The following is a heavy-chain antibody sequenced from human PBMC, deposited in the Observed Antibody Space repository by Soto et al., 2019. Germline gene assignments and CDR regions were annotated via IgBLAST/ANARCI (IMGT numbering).Heavy chain of an antibody. V-gene: IGHV3-7*01. Sequence: EVQLVESGGDLVQPGGSLRLSCAASGFTFSTYWMSWVRQAQGKGLEWVANIKHDGSEQYYVDSVKGRFTISRDNAKNSLYLQMNCLRAEDSAGYYCARRGHCSTPDCYLKDYGGQGALVTVSS. CDR1: GFTFSTYW. J-gene: IGHJ4*02. D-gene: IGHD2-2*01. CDR2: IKHDGSEQ. CDR3: ARRGHCSTPDCYLKDY.